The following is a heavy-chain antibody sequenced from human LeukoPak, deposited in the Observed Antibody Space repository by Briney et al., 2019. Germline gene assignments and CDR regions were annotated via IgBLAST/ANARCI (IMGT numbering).Heavy chain of an antibody. D-gene: IGHD2-21*02. J-gene: IGHJ5*02. CDR1: GGSISSSSYY. Sequence: SETLSLTCTVSGGSISSSSYYWGWIRQPPGKGLEWIGSIYYSGSTYYNPSPKSRVTISVDTSKNQFSLKLSSVTAADTAVYYCARVRVCGGDCYYDYADWFDPWGQGTLVTVSS. CDR2: IYYSGST. V-gene: IGHV4-39*07. CDR3: ARVRVCGGDCYYDYADWFDP.